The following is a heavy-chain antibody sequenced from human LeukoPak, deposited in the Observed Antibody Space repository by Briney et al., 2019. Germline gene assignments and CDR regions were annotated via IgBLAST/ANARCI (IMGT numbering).Heavy chain of an antibody. Sequence: GGSLRLSCAASGFTFSSYAMSWVRQAPGKGLEWVSAISGSGGSTYYADSVKGRFTISRDNSKNTLYLQMNSLRAEDTAVYYCAKDGYCTNGVCYPQSFDYWGQGTLVTVSS. J-gene: IGHJ4*02. D-gene: IGHD2-8*01. CDR2: ISGSGGST. CDR3: AKDGYCTNGVCYPQSFDY. CDR1: GFTFSSYA. V-gene: IGHV3-23*01.